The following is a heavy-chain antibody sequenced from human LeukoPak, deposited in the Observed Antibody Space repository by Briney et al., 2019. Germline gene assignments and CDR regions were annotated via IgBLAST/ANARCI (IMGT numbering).Heavy chain of an antibody. CDR2: ISSSSDYI. Sequence: GGSLRLSCAASGFTFSTYNMNWVRQAPGKGLEWVSSISSSSDYIYYADSVKGRFTISRDNAKNSLYLQMNSLRAEDTAVYYCARDKAGTHFDYWGQGTLVTVSS. CDR1: GFTFSTYN. J-gene: IGHJ4*02. D-gene: IGHD6-13*01. CDR3: ARDKAGTHFDY. V-gene: IGHV3-21*01.